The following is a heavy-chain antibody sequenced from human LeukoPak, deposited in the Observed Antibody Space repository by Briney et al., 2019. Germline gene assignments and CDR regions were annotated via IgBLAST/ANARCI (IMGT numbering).Heavy chain of an antibody. CDR3: ARHRSAGISHAFDY. D-gene: IGHD1-14*01. CDR1: GGPISSSDYW. Sequence: SETPSPTCTVTGGPISSSDYWWKWFRQPPGKGLEWIGNIYYSGSTYYSPSLKTRVTMSIDTSTNQFSLSLTSVTAADTAVYYCARHRSAGISHAFDYWGQGILVTVSS. V-gene: IGHV4-39*01. J-gene: IGHJ4*02. CDR2: IYYSGST.